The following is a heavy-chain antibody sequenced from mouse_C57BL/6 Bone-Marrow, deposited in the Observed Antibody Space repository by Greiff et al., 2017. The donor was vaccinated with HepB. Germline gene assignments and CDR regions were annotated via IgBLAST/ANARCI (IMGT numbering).Heavy chain of an antibody. CDR3: ARPLWLRRGFAY. CDR2: IHPNSGST. CDR1: GYTFTSYW. D-gene: IGHD2-2*01. V-gene: IGHV1-64*01. Sequence: VQLQPGAELVKPGASVKLSCKASGYTFTSYWMHWVKQRPGQGLEWIGMIHPNSGSTNYNEKFKSKATLTVDKSSSTAYMQLSSLTSEDSAVYYCARPLWLRRGFAYWGQGTLVTVSA. J-gene: IGHJ3*01.